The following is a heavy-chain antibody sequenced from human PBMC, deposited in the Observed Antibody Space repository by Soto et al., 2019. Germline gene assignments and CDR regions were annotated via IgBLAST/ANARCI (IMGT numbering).Heavy chain of an antibody. Sequence: SETLSLTCTVSGGSISHYYLSWIRQPPGQGLEWIGYIFYSGSTNYNPSLKSRVTISVDTSKNQFSLKLSSVTAADTAVYYCGRHQSDWYGYYFDYWGQGTLVTVSS. CDR1: GGSISHYY. J-gene: IGHJ4*02. D-gene: IGHD6-19*01. CDR2: IFYSGST. CDR3: GRHQSDWYGYYFDY. V-gene: IGHV4-59*08.